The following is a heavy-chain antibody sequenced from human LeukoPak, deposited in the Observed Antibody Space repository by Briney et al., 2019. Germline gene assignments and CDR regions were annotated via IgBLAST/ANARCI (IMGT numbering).Heavy chain of an antibody. CDR3: ARLGSGVVVPAAIKYNWFDP. V-gene: IGHV5-51*01. J-gene: IGHJ5*02. D-gene: IGHD2-2*02. CDR2: IYPVDSDT. CDR1: GYSFTSYW. Sequence: GESLKISCKGSGYSFTSYWIGWVRQMPGNRLEWMGIIYPVDSDTSYSPSFQGQVTISADKSISTAYLQWSSLKASDTAMYYCARLGSGVVVPAAIKYNWFDPWGQGTLVTVSS.